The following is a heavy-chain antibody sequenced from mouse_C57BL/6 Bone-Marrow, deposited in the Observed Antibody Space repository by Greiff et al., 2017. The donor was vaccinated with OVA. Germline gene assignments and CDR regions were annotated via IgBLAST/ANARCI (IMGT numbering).Heavy chain of an antibody. J-gene: IGHJ3*01. Sequence: EVKLEESGPGLVKPSQSLSLTCSVTGYSITSCYYWNLIRQFPGNKLEWMGYINYDGSNNYNPTLKNRISITRDTSKNQFFLKLNSVTTEDTATYYCASDYEGDWFAYWGQGTLVTVSA. CDR3: ASDYEGDWFAY. CDR2: INYDGSN. CDR1: GYSITSCYY. V-gene: IGHV3-6*01. D-gene: IGHD2-12*01.